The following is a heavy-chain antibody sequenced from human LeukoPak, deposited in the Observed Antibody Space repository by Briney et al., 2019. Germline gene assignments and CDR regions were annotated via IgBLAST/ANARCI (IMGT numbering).Heavy chain of an antibody. J-gene: IGHJ6*02. CDR1: GFTFSSYW. Sequence: GGSLRLSCAASGFTFSSYWMSWVRQAPGKGLEWVANIKQVGSEKYYVDSVKGRFSLSRDNAQNSLYLQMNSLRAKDTAVYYCARERYGSGSYFPYGMDVWGQGTTVTVSS. V-gene: IGHV3-7*01. D-gene: IGHD3-10*01. CDR3: ARERYGSGSYFPYGMDV. CDR2: IKQVGSEK.